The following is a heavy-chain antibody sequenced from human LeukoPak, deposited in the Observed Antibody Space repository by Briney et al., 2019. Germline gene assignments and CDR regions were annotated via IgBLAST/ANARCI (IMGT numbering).Heavy chain of an antibody. V-gene: IGHV4-59*01. CDR3: ARFRGGRYYYYMDV. CDR1: GGSISSYY. Sequence: SETLSLTCTVSGGSISSYYWSWIRQPPGKGLEWIGYIYYSGSTNYNPSLKSRVTISVDTSKNQFSLKLSSVTAADTAVYYCARFRGGRYYYYMDVWGKGTTVTVSS. J-gene: IGHJ6*03. D-gene: IGHD3-16*01. CDR2: IYYSGST.